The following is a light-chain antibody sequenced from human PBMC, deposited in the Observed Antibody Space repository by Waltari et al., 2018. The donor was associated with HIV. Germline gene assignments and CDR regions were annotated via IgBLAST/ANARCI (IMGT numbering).Light chain of an antibody. CDR1: SSDTGASDS. CDR2: EVT. V-gene: IGLV2-8*01. CDR3: SSYADNIRLL. Sequence: SALTQPPSAAGSLGQSVTNSCTGSSSDTGASDSVSWFQQPPHNAPQRLLYEVTQRPSGVPDRFSGSRSGNMAFLRVSGLQPDDTATYFCSSYADNIRLLFGGGTNLTVL. J-gene: IGLJ3*02.